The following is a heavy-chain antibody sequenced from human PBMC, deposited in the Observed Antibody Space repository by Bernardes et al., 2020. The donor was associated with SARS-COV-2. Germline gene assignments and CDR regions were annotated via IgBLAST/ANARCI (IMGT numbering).Heavy chain of an antibody. J-gene: IGHJ4*02. CDR3: ARGQFNPWFEFDY. V-gene: IGHV3-7*04. Sequence: RPLSRPGAASGFTFSRYWMNWVRKTPGRGLEWVANINRDESEKYYVDSVKGRFTISRDNAKNTLYLQMNSLRAEDAAVYYCARGQFNPWFEFDYWGQGSLVTVSS. CDR2: INRDESEK. D-gene: IGHD3-9*01. CDR1: GFTFSRYW.